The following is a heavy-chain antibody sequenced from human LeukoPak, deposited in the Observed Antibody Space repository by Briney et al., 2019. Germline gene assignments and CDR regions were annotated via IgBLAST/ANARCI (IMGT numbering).Heavy chain of an antibody. CDR3: AREAVAGTWIDY. J-gene: IGHJ4*02. CDR2: IYYSGST. Sequence: PSETLSLTCTVSGGSISSYYWSWIRQPPGKGLEWIGCIYYSGSTNYNPSLKSRVTISVDTSKNQFSLKLSSVTAADTAVYYCAREAVAGTWIDYWGQGTLVTVSS. D-gene: IGHD6-19*01. V-gene: IGHV4-59*01. CDR1: GGSISSYY.